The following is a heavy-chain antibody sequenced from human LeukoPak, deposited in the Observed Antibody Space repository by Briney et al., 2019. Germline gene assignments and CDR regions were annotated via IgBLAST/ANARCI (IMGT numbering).Heavy chain of an antibody. Sequence: SETLSLTCAVYGGSFSGYYWSWLRQPPGKGLEWIGEINHSGSTNYNPSLKSRVTISVDTSKNQFSLKLSSVTAADTAVYYCARVYGGNSFDYWGQGTLVTVSS. CDR1: GGSFSGYY. CDR2: INHSGST. V-gene: IGHV4-34*01. J-gene: IGHJ4*02. D-gene: IGHD4-23*01. CDR3: ARVYGGNSFDY.